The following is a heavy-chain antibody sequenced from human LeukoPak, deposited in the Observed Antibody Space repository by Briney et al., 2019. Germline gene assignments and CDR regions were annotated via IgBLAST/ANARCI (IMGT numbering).Heavy chain of an antibody. V-gene: IGHV1-18*01. Sequence: AASVKVSCKASGYTFTSYGISWVRQAPGQGLEWMGWISAYNGNTNYAQKFQGRVTMTTDTSTSTAYMELRSLRSDDTAVYYCAKDPEVGATNLVLAYYFDYWGQGTLVTVSS. CDR3: AKDPEVGATNLVLAYYFDY. CDR2: ISAYNGNT. CDR1: GYTFTSYG. D-gene: IGHD1-26*01. J-gene: IGHJ4*02.